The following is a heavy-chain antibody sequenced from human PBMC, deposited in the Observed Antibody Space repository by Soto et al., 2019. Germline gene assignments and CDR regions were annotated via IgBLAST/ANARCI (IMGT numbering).Heavy chain of an antibody. D-gene: IGHD6-13*01. CDR3: ARDSGAKLSSS. V-gene: IGHV1-69*01. CDR2: IVPIYRTA. Sequence: SVKFCCRASGRTFSSYRFNSVRQARGQGLEWLGGIVPIYRTADYAQKFQGRVTITADESTRTVYMELSSLKSQDTALYYCARDSGAKLSSSWGQGTLVTV. J-gene: IGHJ4*02. CDR1: GRTFSSYR.